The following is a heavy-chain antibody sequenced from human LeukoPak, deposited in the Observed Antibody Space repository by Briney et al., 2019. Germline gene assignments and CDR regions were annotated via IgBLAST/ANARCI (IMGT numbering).Heavy chain of an antibody. CDR2: IIPIFGTA. J-gene: IGHJ4*02. D-gene: IGHD4-23*01. V-gene: IGHV1-69*13. CDR3: ARGRMTTVVTPLPY. CDR1: GGTLSSYA. Sequence: GASVKVSCKASGGTLSSYAISWVRQAPGQGLEWMGGIIPIFGTANYAQKFQGRVTITADESTSTAYMELSSLRSEDTAVYYCARGRMTTVVTPLPYWGQGTLVTVSS.